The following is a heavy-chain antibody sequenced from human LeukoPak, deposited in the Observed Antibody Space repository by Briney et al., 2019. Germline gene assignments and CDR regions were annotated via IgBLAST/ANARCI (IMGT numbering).Heavy chain of an antibody. CDR1: EFTFRSYG. V-gene: IGHV3-23*01. Sequence: GGSLRLSCASSEFTFRSYGLSWVRQAPGKGLEWVSGISGSDGNTYYADSVKGRFTISRDNAKNTLYLQMNSLRAEDTAVYYCARVGSSSWRINDYWGQGTLVTVSS. J-gene: IGHJ4*02. D-gene: IGHD6-13*01. CDR3: ARVGSSSWRINDY. CDR2: ISGSDGNT.